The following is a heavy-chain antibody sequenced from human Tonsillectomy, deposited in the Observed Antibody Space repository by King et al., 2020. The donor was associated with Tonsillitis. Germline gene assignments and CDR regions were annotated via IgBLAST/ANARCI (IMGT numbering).Heavy chain of an antibody. Sequence: VQLVESGGGLVQPGGSLRLSCAASGFTFSSYSMNLVRQAPGKGLDWGSYICRSISTIYYADSVKGRFTISRDNAKNLLYLQMNSLRAEDTAVYYCARDENYDFWSGYSYWGQGTLVTVSS. CDR3: ARDENYDFWSGYSY. D-gene: IGHD3-3*01. CDR1: GFTFSSYS. CDR2: ICRSISTI. V-gene: IGHV3-48*01. J-gene: IGHJ4*02.